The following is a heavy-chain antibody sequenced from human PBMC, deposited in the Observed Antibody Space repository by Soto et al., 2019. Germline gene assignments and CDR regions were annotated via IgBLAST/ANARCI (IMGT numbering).Heavy chain of an antibody. J-gene: IGHJ4*02. D-gene: IGHD3-22*01. CDR2: ISYDGSNK. CDR1: GFTFSSYA. Sequence: GGSLRLSCAASGFTFSSYAMHWVRQAPGKGLEWVAVISYDGSNKYYADSVKGRFTISRDNSKNTLYLQMNSLRAEDTAVYYCARQDSSGYYYFDYWGQGT. CDR3: ARQDSSGYYYFDY. V-gene: IGHV3-30-3*01.